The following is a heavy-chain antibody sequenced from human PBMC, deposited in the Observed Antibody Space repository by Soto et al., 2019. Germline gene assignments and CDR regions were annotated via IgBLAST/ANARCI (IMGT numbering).Heavy chain of an antibody. CDR3: ARTAATGKYYNGMDV. Sequence: GDALRISCKGYGYSFTSYLIGWARQMPGKGLEWMGIIYPGDSDTRYSPSFQGQVTISADKSISTAYLQWSSLKASDTAMYYFARTAATGKYYNGMDVWSQGTTVTVSS. V-gene: IGHV5-51*01. J-gene: IGHJ6*02. CDR1: GYSFTSYL. D-gene: IGHD6-13*01. CDR2: IYPGDSDT.